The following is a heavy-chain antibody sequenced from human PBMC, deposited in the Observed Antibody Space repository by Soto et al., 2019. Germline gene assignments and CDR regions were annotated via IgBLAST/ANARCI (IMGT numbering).Heavy chain of an antibody. Sequence: QVQLVQSGAEVKKPGSSVKVSCKASGGTFSSYAISWVRQAPEQGLEWMGGIIPIFGTANYAQKFQGRVTITADESTSTAYMELSSLRSEDTAVYYCARVYSSSGVYYYYGMDVWGQGTTVTVSS. CDR3: ARVYSSSGVYYYYGMDV. V-gene: IGHV1-69*01. CDR2: IIPIFGTA. D-gene: IGHD6-13*01. CDR1: GGTFSSYA. J-gene: IGHJ6*02.